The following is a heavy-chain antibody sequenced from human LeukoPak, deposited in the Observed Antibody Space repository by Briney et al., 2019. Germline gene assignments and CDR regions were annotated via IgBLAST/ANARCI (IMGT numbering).Heavy chain of an antibody. Sequence: SETLSLTCAVYGGSFSGYYWSWIRQPPGKGLEWIGEINHSGSTNYNPSLKSRVTISVDTSKNQFSLKLSSVTAADTAVYYCARGHEGLRAYCWRTRWYAGGSAFDIWGQGTMVTVSS. CDR3: ARGHEGLRAYCWRTRWYAGGSAFDI. CDR1: GGSFSGYY. J-gene: IGHJ3*02. V-gene: IGHV4-34*01. D-gene: IGHD2-2*01. CDR2: INHSGST.